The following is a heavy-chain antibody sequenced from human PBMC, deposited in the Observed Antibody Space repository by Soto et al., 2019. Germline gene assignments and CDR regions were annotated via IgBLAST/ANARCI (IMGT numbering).Heavy chain of an antibody. Sequence: QVQLVESGGGVVQPGRSLRLSCAASGFIFTTYGLHWVRQAPGKGLEWVAVIWYDGSNQYYADSVKGRFTIYRDNSKNIAYLEMNSVRVEDTAVDYCVKDHCGGDCYSDPYFDYWGQGTLVTVSS. CDR3: VKDHCGGDCYSDPYFDY. V-gene: IGHV3-33*06. D-gene: IGHD2-21*02. CDR2: IWYDGSNQ. J-gene: IGHJ4*02. CDR1: GFIFTTYG.